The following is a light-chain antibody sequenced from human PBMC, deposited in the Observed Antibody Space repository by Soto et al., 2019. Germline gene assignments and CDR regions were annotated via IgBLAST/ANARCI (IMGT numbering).Light chain of an antibody. Sequence: DIQMTQSPSTLSASVGDRVTIICRASQNINSYLAWYQQKPGKAPKLLIYDASSLEAGVPSRFSGSGSGTEFTLTISSLQHAAFATYYCQQYNSDYSFGQGTKLEIK. CDR1: QNINSY. V-gene: IGKV1-5*02. CDR3: QQYNSDYS. CDR2: DAS. J-gene: IGKJ2*03.